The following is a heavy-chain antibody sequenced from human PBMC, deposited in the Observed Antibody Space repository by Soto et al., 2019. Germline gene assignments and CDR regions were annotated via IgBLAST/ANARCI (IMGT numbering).Heavy chain of an antibody. CDR3: ARDTAAGMGYYYYYGMDV. V-gene: IGHV4-59*01. CDR1: GGSISSYY. Sequence: SETLSLTCTVSGGSISSYYWSWIRQPPGKGLEWIGYIYYSGSTNYNPSLKSRVTISVDTSKNQFSLKLSSVTAADTAVYYCARDTAAGMGYYYYYGMDVWGQGTTVTVS. D-gene: IGHD6-13*01. CDR2: IYYSGST. J-gene: IGHJ6*02.